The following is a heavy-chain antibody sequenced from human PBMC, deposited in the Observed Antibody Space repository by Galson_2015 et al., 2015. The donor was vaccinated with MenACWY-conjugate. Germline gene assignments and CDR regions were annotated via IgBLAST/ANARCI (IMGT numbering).Heavy chain of an antibody. Sequence: SLRLSCAASGFTFSSFAMSWVRQAPGKGLEWVSALSDSGGHTHYADSLEGRFTNSRNNPLRKPDLQMNSLRAEDTAVYYCAKVAGYCSDDTCYSDYWGQGTLVTVSS. CDR2: LSDSGGHT. CDR3: AKVAGYCSDDTCYSDY. D-gene: IGHD2-15*01. J-gene: IGHJ4*02. V-gene: IGHV3-23*01. CDR1: GFTFSSFA.